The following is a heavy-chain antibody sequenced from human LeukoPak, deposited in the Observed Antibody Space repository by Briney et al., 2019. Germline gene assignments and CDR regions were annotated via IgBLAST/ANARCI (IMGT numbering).Heavy chain of an antibody. J-gene: IGHJ4*02. CDR3: AKGRCSGGSCYGRGFDY. V-gene: IGHV3-23*01. Sequence: PGGSLRLSCAASGFIFSNYAMTCVRQAPGKGVEWVSAISGSGGSTYYADSVKGRFTISRDNAKNTLYLQMNSLRAEDTAVYYCAKGRCSGGSCYGRGFDYWGQGTLVTVSS. D-gene: IGHD2-15*01. CDR1: GFIFSNYA. CDR2: ISGSGGST.